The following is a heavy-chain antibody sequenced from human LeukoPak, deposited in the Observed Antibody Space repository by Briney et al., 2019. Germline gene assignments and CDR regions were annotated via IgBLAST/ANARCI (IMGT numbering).Heavy chain of an antibody. Sequence: GSLRLSCAASGLTFSSYAMSWVRQAPGKGLEWVSSISGSGGSTYYADSVKGRFTISRDNSQNTLYLQMNSLRAEDTAVYYCAKDRSGGGDYYFGMDVWGPGTTVTVSS. CDR1: GLTFSSYA. V-gene: IGHV3-23*01. CDR3: AKDRSGGGDYYFGMDV. D-gene: IGHD6-19*01. CDR2: ISGSGGST. J-gene: IGHJ6*02.